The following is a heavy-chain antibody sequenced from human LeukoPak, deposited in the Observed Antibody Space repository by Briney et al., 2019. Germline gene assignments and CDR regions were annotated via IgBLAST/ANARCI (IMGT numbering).Heavy chain of an antibody. D-gene: IGHD5-18*01. CDR1: GFTFSSYS. CDR3: ARVEWGDTAMVTYFDY. CDR2: ISSSSSYI. V-gene: IGHV3-21*01. Sequence: GGSLRLSCVASGFTFSSYSMNWVRQAPGKGLEWVSSISSSSSYIYYADSVKGRFTISRDNAKNSLYLQMNSLRAEDTAVYYCARVEWGDTAMVTYFDYWGQGTLVTVSS. J-gene: IGHJ4*02.